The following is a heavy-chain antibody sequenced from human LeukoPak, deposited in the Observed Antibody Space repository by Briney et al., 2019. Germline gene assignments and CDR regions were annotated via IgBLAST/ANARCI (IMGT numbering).Heavy chain of an antibody. Sequence: GGSLRLSCAASGFTFSSYSMNWVRQAPGKGLEWVSVIYSGGSTYYADSVKGRFTISRDNSKNTLYLQMNSLRAEDTAVYYCAGPSGWLDYWGQGTLVTVSS. CDR2: IYSGGST. D-gene: IGHD6-19*01. J-gene: IGHJ4*02. CDR3: AGPSGWLDY. V-gene: IGHV3-66*04. CDR1: GFTFSSYS.